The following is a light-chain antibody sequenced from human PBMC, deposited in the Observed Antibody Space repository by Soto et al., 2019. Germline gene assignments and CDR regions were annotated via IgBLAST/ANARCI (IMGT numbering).Light chain of an antibody. CDR2: QAS. V-gene: IGKV1-5*03. J-gene: IGKJ1*01. CDR3: KQYNRYWT. CDR1: QSVSTR. Sequence: DIQVTQSPSTLYASIGDRVTITCRASQSVSTRLAWFQQKPGRATKLLIYQASSLESWVPSRFSGSGSGRQFTLTISSMQPEDFATYYCKQYNRYWTFGQGTKVEIK.